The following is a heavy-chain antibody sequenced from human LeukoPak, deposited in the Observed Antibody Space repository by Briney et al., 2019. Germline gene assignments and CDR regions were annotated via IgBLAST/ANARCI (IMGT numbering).Heavy chain of an antibody. V-gene: IGHV3-74*01. J-gene: IGHJ2*01. CDR3: ARSEAVAWSFDL. D-gene: IGHD6-19*01. CDR1: GGSISGSSYY. Sequence: ETLSLTCTVSGGSISGSSYYWAWIRQPPGKGLVWVSRLNTDGSDTRYADSVQGRFTISRDNAKNTLYLQMNSLRAEDTAVYYCARSEAVAWSFDLWGRGTLVTVSS. CDR2: LNTDGSDT.